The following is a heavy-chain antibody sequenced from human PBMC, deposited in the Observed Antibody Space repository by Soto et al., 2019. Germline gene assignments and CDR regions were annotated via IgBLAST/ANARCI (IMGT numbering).Heavy chain of an antibody. Sequence: SQTLSLTCAISGDSVSGNSAAWNWIRQSPSRGLEWLGRTYYRSKWYNDYAVSVKSRITVTPDTSKNQFSLHLNSVTPEDTAVYYCAREFAYYEGSDSYFDYWGQGALVTVSS. CDR2: TYYRSKWYN. J-gene: IGHJ4*02. V-gene: IGHV6-1*01. D-gene: IGHD3-16*01. CDR3: AREFAYYEGSDSYFDY. CDR1: GDSVSGNSAA.